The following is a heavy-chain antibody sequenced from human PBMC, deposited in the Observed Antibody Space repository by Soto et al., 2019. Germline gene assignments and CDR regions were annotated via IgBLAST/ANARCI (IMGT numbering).Heavy chain of an antibody. CDR3: ARSSPWGMVTAKVRVNWFDP. J-gene: IGHJ5*02. Sequence: QLQLQESGSGLVKPSQTLSLTCAVSGGSISSGGYSWSWIRQPPGKGLEWIGYIYHSGSTYYNPSLKSRVTISVDRSKNQFSLKLSSVTAADTAVYYCARSSPWGMVTAKVRVNWFDPWGQGTLVTVSS. D-gene: IGHD2-21*02. CDR1: GGSISSGGYS. CDR2: IYHSGST. V-gene: IGHV4-30-2*01.